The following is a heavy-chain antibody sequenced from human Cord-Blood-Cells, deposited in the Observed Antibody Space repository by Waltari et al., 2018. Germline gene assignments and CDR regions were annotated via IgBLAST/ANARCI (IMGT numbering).Heavy chain of an antibody. CDR1: GFTFSTAW. CDR2: IKSKTDGGTT. V-gene: IGHV3-15*01. CDR3: TTDSPRVSSKYSSSSYVY. J-gene: IGHJ4*02. Sequence: EVQLVESGGGLVKPGGSLRLPCAAFGFTFSTAWMSWVRPAPGKGLEWVGRIKSKTDGGTTDYAAPVKGRFTISRDDSKNTLYLQMNSLKTEDTAVYYCTTDSPRVSSKYSSSSYVYWGQGTLVTVSS. D-gene: IGHD6-6*01.